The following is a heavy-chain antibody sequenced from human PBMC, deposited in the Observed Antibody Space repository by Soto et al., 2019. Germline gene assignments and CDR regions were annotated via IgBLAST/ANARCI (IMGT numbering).Heavy chain of an antibody. D-gene: IGHD4-17*01. CDR3: ARGRTTVKNNWFDP. CDR1: GYTFTSYD. V-gene: IGHV1-8*01. CDR2: MNTNSGNT. Sequence: QVQLVQSGAEVKKPGASVKVSCKASGYTFTSYDINWVRQATGQGLEWMGWMNTNSGNTGYAQKFQGRVTMTRNTSISTAYMELSSLRSYDTAVYYCARGRTTVKNNWFDPWGQGTLVTVSS. J-gene: IGHJ5*02.